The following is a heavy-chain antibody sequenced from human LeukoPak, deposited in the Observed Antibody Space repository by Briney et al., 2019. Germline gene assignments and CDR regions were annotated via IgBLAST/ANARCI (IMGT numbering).Heavy chain of an antibody. CDR3: ARPFYCSSTTCYDNWFDP. Sequence: ASVKVSCKASGYTFTSYGISWVRQAPGQGLEWVGWISVHNGDRKYAQKFQGRVTVTTDTATNTAFMELRSLRSDDTAVYYCARPFYCSSTTCYDNWFDPWGQGTLVTVSS. V-gene: IGHV1-18*01. J-gene: IGHJ5*02. CDR2: ISVHNGDR. CDR1: GYTFTSYG. D-gene: IGHD2-2*01.